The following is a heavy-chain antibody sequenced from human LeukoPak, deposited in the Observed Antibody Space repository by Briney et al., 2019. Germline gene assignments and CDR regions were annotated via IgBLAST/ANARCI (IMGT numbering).Heavy chain of an antibody. Sequence: GASVKVSCKVSGYTLTELSMHWVRQAPGQGLEWMGWISAYNGNTNYAQKLQGRVTMTTDTSTSTAYMELRSLRSDDTAVYYCARVPSLTMGDDAFDIWGQGTMATVSS. V-gene: IGHV1-18*01. CDR1: GYTLTELS. CDR3: ARVPSLTMGDDAFDI. J-gene: IGHJ3*02. CDR2: ISAYNGNT. D-gene: IGHD3-10*01.